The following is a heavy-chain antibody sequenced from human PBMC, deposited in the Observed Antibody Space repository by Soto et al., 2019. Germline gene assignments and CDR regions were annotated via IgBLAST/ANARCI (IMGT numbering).Heavy chain of an antibody. CDR3: ARNDGFEWLSPSA. Sequence: GGSLRLSCAASGFSFSSYGMHWVRQVPGKGLEWVAVIWYDGSKKYYADSVKGRFTISRDNSKNTLYLQMNSLRVEDTAVYYCARNDGFEWLSPSAWGQGTLVTVSS. J-gene: IGHJ4*02. CDR1: GFSFSSYG. D-gene: IGHD3-3*01. CDR2: IWYDGSKK. V-gene: IGHV3-33*01.